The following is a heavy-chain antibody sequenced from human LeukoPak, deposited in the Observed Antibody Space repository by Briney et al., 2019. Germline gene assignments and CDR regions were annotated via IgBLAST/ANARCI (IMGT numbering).Heavy chain of an antibody. CDR2: IKQDGSEK. CDR1: GFTFSSYW. Sequence: GGSLRLSCAPSGFTFSSYWMSWVRQAPGKGLEWVANIKQDGSEKYYVDSVKGRFTISRDNAKNSLYLQMNSLRAEDTAVYYCARVGYYDSSPPDYWGQGTLVTVSS. CDR3: ARVGYYDSSPPDY. V-gene: IGHV3-7*01. J-gene: IGHJ4*02. D-gene: IGHD3-22*01.